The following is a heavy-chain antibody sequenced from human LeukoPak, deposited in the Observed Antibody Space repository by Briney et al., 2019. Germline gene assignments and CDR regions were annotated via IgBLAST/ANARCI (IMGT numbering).Heavy chain of an antibody. J-gene: IGHJ4*02. Sequence: GGSLRLSCAASGFTFDDYAMHWVRQAPGKGLEWVSGISWNSGSIGYADSVKGRFSISRDNAKNSLYLQMNSLRAEDTALCYCAKDSYYDSSGYYFDYWGQGTLVTVSS. V-gene: IGHV3-9*01. CDR1: GFTFDDYA. D-gene: IGHD3-22*01. CDR2: ISWNSGSI. CDR3: AKDSYYDSSGYYFDY.